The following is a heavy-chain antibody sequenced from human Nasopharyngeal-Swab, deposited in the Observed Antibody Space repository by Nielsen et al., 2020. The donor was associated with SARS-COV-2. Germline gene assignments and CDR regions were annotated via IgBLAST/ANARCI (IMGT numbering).Heavy chain of an antibody. V-gene: IGHV3-23*01. CDR3: AKPGSGYYYYYYYMDV. J-gene: IGHJ6*03. CDR1: GFTFSSYA. D-gene: IGHD1-14*01. Sequence: GESLKISCAASGFTFSSYAMGWVRQAPGKGLEWVSAISGSGGSTYYADSVKGRFTISRDNSKNTLYLQMNSLRAEDTAVYYCAKPGSGYYYYYYYMDVWGKGTTVTVSS. CDR2: ISGSGGST.